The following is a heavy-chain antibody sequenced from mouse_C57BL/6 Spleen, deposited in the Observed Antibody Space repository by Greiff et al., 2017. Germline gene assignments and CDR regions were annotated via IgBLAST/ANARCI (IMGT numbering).Heavy chain of an antibody. Sequence: VHVKQSGAELVKPGASVKLSCTASGFNIKDYYMHWVKQRTEQGLEWIGRIDPEDGETKYAPKFQGKATITADTSSNTAYLQLSSLTSEDTAVYYCARYYYSGVGYFDYWGQGTTLTVSS. CDR3: ARYYYSGVGYFDY. CDR2: IDPEDGET. V-gene: IGHV14-2*01. J-gene: IGHJ2*01. D-gene: IGHD1-1*01. CDR1: GFNIKDYY.